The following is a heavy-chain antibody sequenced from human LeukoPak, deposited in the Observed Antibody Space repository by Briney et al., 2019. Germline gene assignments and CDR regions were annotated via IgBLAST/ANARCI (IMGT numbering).Heavy chain of an antibody. D-gene: IGHD4-17*01. J-gene: IGHJ4*02. CDR3: ARWTPYDYGDKSADS. CDR1: GGSISSGGYY. Sequence: PSETLSLTCTVSGGSISSGGYYWSWIRQHPGKGLEWIGYIYYSGSTYYNPSLKSRVTISVDTSKNQFSLKLSSVTAADTAVYYCARWTPYDYGDKSADSWGQGTLVTVSS. CDR2: IYYSGST. V-gene: IGHV4-31*03.